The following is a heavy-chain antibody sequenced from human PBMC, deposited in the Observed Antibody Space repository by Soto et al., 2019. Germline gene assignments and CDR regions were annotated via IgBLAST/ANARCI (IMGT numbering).Heavy chain of an antibody. CDR2: IFHSGST. Sequence: ETLSLTCAVSGGSISSNNWWSWVRQPPGKGLEWIGEIFHSGSTHYSPSLKSRVTISVDKSKNHFSLNLTSVTAADTAVYYCARVYSGSYSDSWGQGTLVTVSS. J-gene: IGHJ4*02. D-gene: IGHD1-26*01. CDR3: ARVYSGSYSDS. V-gene: IGHV4-4*02. CDR1: GGSISSNNW.